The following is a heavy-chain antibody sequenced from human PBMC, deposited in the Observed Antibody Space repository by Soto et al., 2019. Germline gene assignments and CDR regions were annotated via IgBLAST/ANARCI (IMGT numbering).Heavy chain of an antibody. D-gene: IGHD3-22*01. V-gene: IGHV1-18*01. CDR3: ARDGYYDSSGYRSDFDF. CDR2: ISAYNGNT. CDR1: GYTFTSYG. Sequence: QVQLVQSGAEVKKPGASVKVSCKASGYTFTSYGISWVRQAPGQGLEWMGWISAYNGNTNYAQKLQGRVTMTTDTSTNTAYMELRSLRSYDTSVYYCARDGYYDSSGYRSDFDFWGQGTLVTVSS. J-gene: IGHJ4*02.